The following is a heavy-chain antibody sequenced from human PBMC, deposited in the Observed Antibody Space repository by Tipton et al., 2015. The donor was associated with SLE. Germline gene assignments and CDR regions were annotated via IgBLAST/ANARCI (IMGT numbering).Heavy chain of an antibody. D-gene: IGHD1/OR15-1a*01. J-gene: IGHJ5*02. V-gene: IGHV4-39*02. CDR2: IFSDGRT. CDR1: GGSISSSNLY. CDR3: AREMLPRTGWFDP. Sequence: TLSLTCTVSGGSISSSNLYWGWNRQPPGKGLEWIGTIFSDGRTFYNPSLKSRVTISVDTSKNQFSLNLNSVTAADTAVYYCAREMLPRTGWFDPWGQGTLVTISS.